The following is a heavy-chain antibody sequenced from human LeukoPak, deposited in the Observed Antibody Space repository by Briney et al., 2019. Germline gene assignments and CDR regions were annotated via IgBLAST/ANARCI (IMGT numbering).Heavy chain of an antibody. CDR2: IGTAGDT. V-gene: IGHV3-13*01. CDR3: ARVGAGGGTYGDYVGAFDI. CDR1: GFTFSSYD. D-gene: IGHD4-17*01. Sequence: GGSLRLSCAASGFTFSSYDMHWVRQATGKGLEWVSAIGTAGDTYYPGSVKGRFTISRENAKNSLYLQMNSLRAGDTAVYYCARVGAGGGTYGDYVGAFDIWGQGTMVTVSS. J-gene: IGHJ3*02.